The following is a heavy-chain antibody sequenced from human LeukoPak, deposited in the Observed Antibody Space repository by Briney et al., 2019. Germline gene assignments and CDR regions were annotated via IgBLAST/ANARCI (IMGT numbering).Heavy chain of an antibody. D-gene: IGHD6-19*01. CDR1: GGSISSYY. CDR2: IYYSGST. CDR3: ARDKQWLHGDAFDI. J-gene: IGHJ3*02. Sequence: TSETLSLTCTVSGGSISSYYWSWIRRPPGKGLEWIGYIYYSGSTNYNPSLKSRVTISVDTSKNQFSLKLSSVTAADTAVYYCARDKQWLHGDAFDIWGQGTMVTVSS. V-gene: IGHV4-59*01.